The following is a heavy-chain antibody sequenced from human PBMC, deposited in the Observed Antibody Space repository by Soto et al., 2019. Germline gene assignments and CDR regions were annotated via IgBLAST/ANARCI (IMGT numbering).Heavy chain of an antibody. D-gene: IGHD2-15*01. J-gene: IGHJ5*02. CDR2: TYYRSKWYN. Sequence: SQTHSLTCAISGDSVSRNSAAWNWIRQSPSRGLEWLGRTYYRSKWYNDYAVSVKSRITINPDTSKNQFSLQLNSVTPEDTAVYYCARXPYCSGGSCYYENWFDPWGPGTLVTVSS. V-gene: IGHV6-1*01. CDR1: GDSVSRNSAA. CDR3: ARXPYCSGGSCYYENWFDP.